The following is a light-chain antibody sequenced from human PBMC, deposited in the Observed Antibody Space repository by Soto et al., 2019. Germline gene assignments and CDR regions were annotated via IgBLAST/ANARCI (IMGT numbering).Light chain of an antibody. J-gene: IGKJ2*01. CDR3: MQGTHTPHT. V-gene: IGKV2-24*01. Sequence: DVVLTQTPLSSPVTLGQPASLSCRSSQSLVYVDGETYMRWFQQRPCQHLRLLNDKISSRFSGVPDRFSGRGARTHFTLRISRVEAEDVGTYCSMQGTHTPHTFGQGTTLEIK. CDR1: QSLVYVDGETY. CDR2: KIS.